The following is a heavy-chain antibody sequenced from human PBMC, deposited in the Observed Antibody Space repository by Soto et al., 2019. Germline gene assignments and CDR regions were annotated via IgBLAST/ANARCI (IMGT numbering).Heavy chain of an antibody. CDR2: ISAYNGDT. J-gene: IGHJ6*02. D-gene: IGHD5-12*01. CDR1: GYTLTSYG. V-gene: IGHV1-18*01. CDR3: ATTIGYSYYYYGMDV. Sequence: SGAEVTKPGASVKVSCKASGYTLTSYGISWVRQAPGQGLEWMGWISAYNGDTNYVQSLQGRVTMTTDTSTTTAYMELRSLRSDDTAVYYCATTIGYSYYYYGMDVWGQGTTVTVSS.